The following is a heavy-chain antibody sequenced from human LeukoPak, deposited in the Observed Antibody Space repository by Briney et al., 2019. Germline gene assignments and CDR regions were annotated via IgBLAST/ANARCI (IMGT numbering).Heavy chain of an antibody. V-gene: IGHV1-8*02. D-gene: IGHD6-25*01. Sequence: ASVKVSCKTSVYTFTNYDINWVRQATGQGLEWLGWMSPGSGYTGYAQKFQGRVTMTRDISITTAYVELSSLRSEDTAVYYCAGGIEAGVDYWGQGTLVTVPS. J-gene: IGHJ4*02. CDR1: VYTFTNYD. CDR3: AGGIEAGVDY. CDR2: MSPGSGYT.